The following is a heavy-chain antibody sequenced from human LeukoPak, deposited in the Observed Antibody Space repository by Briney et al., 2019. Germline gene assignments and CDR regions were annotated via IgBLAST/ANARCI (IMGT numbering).Heavy chain of an antibody. CDR3: ARDGGRRAYDSSGYAPGDI. V-gene: IGHV3-53*01. J-gene: IGHJ3*02. D-gene: IGHD3-22*01. Sequence: GGSLRLSCAASGFTVSSNYMSWVRQAPGKGLEWVSVIYSGGSTYYADSVKGRFTISRDNSKNTLYLQMNSLRAEDTAVYYCARDGGRRAYDSSGYAPGDIWGQGTMVTVSS. CDR2: IYSGGST. CDR1: GFTVSSNY.